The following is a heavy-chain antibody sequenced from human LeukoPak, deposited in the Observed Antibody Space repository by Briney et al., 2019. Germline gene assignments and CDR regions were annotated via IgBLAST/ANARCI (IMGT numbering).Heavy chain of an antibody. CDR3: ARFLTLGIAAAGDAFDI. CDR1: GYSFTSYW. D-gene: IGHD6-13*01. CDR2: IYPGDSDT. V-gene: IGHV5-51*01. J-gene: IGHJ3*02. Sequence: GESLKISCKGSGYSFTSYWIGWVRQMPGKGLEWMGIIYPGDSDTRYSPSFQGQVTISADKSISTAYLQWSSLKASDTAMYYCARFLTLGIAAAGDAFDIWGQGTMVTVSS.